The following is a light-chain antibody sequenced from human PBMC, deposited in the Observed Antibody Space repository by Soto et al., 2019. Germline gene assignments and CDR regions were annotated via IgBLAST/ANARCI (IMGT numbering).Light chain of an antibody. CDR2: DVS. Sequence: QSVLTQPPSASGSPGQSVTISCTGTSSDVGGYNYVSWYQQHPGKAPKLMIFDVSKRPSGVPDRFSGSKSASTASLTVSGLQAEDEADYYCSSYAGSNILVFGGGTKLTVL. J-gene: IGLJ3*02. V-gene: IGLV2-8*01. CDR3: SSYAGSNILV. CDR1: SSDVGGYNY.